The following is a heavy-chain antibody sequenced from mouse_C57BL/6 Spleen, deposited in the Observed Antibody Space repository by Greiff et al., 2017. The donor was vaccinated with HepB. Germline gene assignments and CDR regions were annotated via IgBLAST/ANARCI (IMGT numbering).Heavy chain of an antibody. CDR2: IWTGGGT. D-gene: IGHD2-4*01. V-gene: IGHV2-9-1*01. Sequence: VKLQESGPGLVAPSQSLSITCTVSGFSLTSYAISWVRQPPGKGLEWLGVIWTGGGTNYNSALKSRLSISKDNSKSQVFLKRNSLQTDDTARYYCARNSLYDDDGDYAMDYWGQGASVTVSS. CDR1: GFSLTSYA. J-gene: IGHJ4*01. CDR3: ARNSLYDDDGDYAMDY.